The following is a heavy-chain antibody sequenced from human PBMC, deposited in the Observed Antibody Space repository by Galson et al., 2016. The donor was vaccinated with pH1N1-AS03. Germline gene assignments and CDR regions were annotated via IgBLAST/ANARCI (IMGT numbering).Heavy chain of an antibody. J-gene: IGHJ4*02. Sequence: SLRLSCAASGFSFSSYWMTWVRLTPGKGLEWVANINQDGSAVHYVDSVKGRFTISRGNAKNSLSLQMNSLRDEDTAVYYCTRGGYSSTWYWVYWGQGTLVTVSS. D-gene: IGHD6-13*01. CDR2: INQDGSAV. V-gene: IGHV3-7*03. CDR3: TRGGYSSTWYWVY. CDR1: GFSFSSYW.